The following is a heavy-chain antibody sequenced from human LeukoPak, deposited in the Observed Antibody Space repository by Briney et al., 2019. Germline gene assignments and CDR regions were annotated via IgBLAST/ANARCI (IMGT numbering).Heavy chain of an antibody. Sequence: KPGGSLRLSCAASGFIFSSYSMNWVRQAPGKGLEWVSSISSSGSYRDYADSVKGRFTISRDNAKNSLYLQMSSLRAEDTAVYFCARDLEAYQAVAGTFWFDPWGQGILVTVSS. J-gene: IGHJ5*02. CDR2: ISSSGSYR. D-gene: IGHD6-19*01. V-gene: IGHV3-21*01. CDR1: GFIFSSYS. CDR3: ARDLEAYQAVAGTFWFDP.